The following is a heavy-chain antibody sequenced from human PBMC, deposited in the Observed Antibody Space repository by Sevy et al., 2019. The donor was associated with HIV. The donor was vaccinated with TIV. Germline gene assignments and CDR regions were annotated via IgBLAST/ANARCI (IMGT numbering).Heavy chain of an antibody. Sequence: GGSLRLSCAASGFTVSSNYMSWVRQAPGKGLEWVSVIYSVGSTYYADSVKGRFTISRDNSKNTLYLQMNSLRAEDTAVYYCARVLGIRAFDIWGQGTMVTVSS. CDR2: IYSVGST. J-gene: IGHJ3*02. V-gene: IGHV3-53*01. D-gene: IGHD7-27*01. CDR3: ARVLGIRAFDI. CDR1: GFTVSSNY.